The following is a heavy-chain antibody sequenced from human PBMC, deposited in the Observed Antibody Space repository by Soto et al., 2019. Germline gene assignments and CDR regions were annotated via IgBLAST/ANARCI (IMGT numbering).Heavy chain of an antibody. Sequence: GGSLRLSCAASGFTFSSYAMSWVRQAPGKGLEWVSAISGSGGSTYYADSVKGRFTISRDNSKNTLYLQMNSLRAEDTAVYYGAEDLVSAYYYGSGSYSAPHYYYYGMDVWGQGTTVTVSS. CDR2: ISGSGGST. J-gene: IGHJ6*02. CDR1: GFTFSSYA. CDR3: AEDLVSAYYYGSGSYSAPHYYYYGMDV. D-gene: IGHD3-10*01. V-gene: IGHV3-23*01.